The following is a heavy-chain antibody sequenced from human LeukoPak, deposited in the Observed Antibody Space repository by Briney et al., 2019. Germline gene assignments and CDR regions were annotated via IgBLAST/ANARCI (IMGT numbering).Heavy chain of an antibody. D-gene: IGHD6-6*01. V-gene: IGHV3-23*01. J-gene: IGHJ4*02. CDR3: AKDRIAARRFDY. CDR1: GFTFSSYA. CDR2: ISGSGGST. Sequence: GGSLRLSRAASGFTFSSYAMSWVRQAPGKGLEWVSAISGSGGSTYYADSVKGRFTISRDNSKNTLYLQMNSLRAEDTAVYYCAKDRIAARRFDYWGQGTLVTVSS.